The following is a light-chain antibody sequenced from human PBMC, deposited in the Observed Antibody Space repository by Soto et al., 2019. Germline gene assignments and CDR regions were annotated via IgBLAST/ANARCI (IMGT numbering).Light chain of an antibody. J-gene: IGLJ2*01. V-gene: IGLV6-57*04. CDR3: QSYDNNNVI. Sequence: NFMLTQPHSVSESPGKTVTISCTRSSVSIASNYVQWYQQRPGSAPTTVIYEDNQRLSGVPDRFSGSIDSSSNSASLTISGLKTEDEADYYCQSYDNNNVISGGGTQLTVL. CDR1: SVSIASNY. CDR2: EDN.